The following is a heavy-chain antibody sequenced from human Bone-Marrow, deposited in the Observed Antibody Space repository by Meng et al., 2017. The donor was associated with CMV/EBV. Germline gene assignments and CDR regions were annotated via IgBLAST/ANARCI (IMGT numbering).Heavy chain of an antibody. CDR3: ASFSGYSYGFPY. Sequence: SETLSLTCTVSGGSISSYYWSWIRQPPGKGLEWIGEINHSGSTNYNPSLKSRVTISVDTSKNQFSLKLSSVTAADTAVYYCASFSGYSYGFPYWGQGTLVTVSS. CDR1: GGSISSYY. D-gene: IGHD5-18*01. J-gene: IGHJ4*02. V-gene: IGHV4-34*01. CDR2: INHSGST.